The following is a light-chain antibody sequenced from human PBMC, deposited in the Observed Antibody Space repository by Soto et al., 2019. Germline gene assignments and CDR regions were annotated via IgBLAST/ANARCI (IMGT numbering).Light chain of an antibody. Sequence: EAVLTQSPGPLSLSPGERATLSCRASQSVTNNYLAWYQQRPGQAPRLLIFGSSDRATGIPDRFSGSGSGTDFTLTISRLDPEDFAVYYCHQYGSSTPYTFGQGTKLEIK. CDR3: HQYGSSTPYT. J-gene: IGKJ2*01. CDR1: QSVTNNY. CDR2: GSS. V-gene: IGKV3-20*01.